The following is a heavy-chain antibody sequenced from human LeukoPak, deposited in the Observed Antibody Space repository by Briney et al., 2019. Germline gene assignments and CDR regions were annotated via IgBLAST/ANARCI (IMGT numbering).Heavy chain of an antibody. D-gene: IGHD3-16*01. CDR3: LGGVATEY. CDR2: IKQDGNEK. J-gene: IGHJ4*02. CDR1: RFIFSNYW. V-gene: IGHV3-7*01. Sequence: GGSLRLSCAASRFIFSNYWMTWVRQAPGKGLEWLANIKQDGNEKYYADSVKGRFTISRDNAKNSVHLQMNSLRAEDTAVYYCLGGVATEYWGRGTLVTVSS.